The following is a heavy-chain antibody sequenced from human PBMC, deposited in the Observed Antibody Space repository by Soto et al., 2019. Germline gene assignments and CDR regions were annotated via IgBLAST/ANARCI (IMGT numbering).Heavy chain of an antibody. J-gene: IGHJ3*02. D-gene: IGHD3-22*01. V-gene: IGHV4-59*01. Sequence: QVQLQESGPGLVKPSETLSLTCGVSGGSISSYYWSWIRQPPGKGLEWIAYIYYSGTSYNPSLKGRVAISLDTSKNQFSLKLSSVTAADTAVYYCARTYDGSGPNSGGYAFDIWGQGTMVTVSS. CDR2: IYYSGT. CDR1: GGSISSYY. CDR3: ARTYDGSGPNSGGYAFDI.